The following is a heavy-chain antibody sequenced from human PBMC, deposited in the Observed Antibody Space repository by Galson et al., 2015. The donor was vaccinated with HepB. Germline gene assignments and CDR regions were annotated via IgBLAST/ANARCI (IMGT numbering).Heavy chain of an antibody. CDR3: AKDRGSGWDHDY. V-gene: IGHV3-30*18. CDR1: GFTFSSYG. Sequence: SLRLSCAASGFTFSSYGMHWVRQAPGKGLEWVAVISYDGSNKYYADSVKGRFTISRDNSKNTLYLQMDSLRAEDTAVYYCAKDRGSGWDHDYWGQGTLVTVSS. CDR2: ISYDGSNK. J-gene: IGHJ4*02. D-gene: IGHD6-19*01.